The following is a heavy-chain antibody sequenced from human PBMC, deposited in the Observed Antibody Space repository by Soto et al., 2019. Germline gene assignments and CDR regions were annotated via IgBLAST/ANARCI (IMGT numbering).Heavy chain of an antibody. V-gene: IGHV4-30-2*01. Sequence: SETLSLTCAVSGGSISSGGYSWSWIRQPPGKGLEWIGYIYHSGSTYYNPSLKSRVTISVDRSKNQFSLKLSSVTAADTAVYYCARGTDSSGSFDYWGQGTLVTVS. CDR2: IYHSGST. CDR1: GGSISSGGYS. CDR3: ARGTDSSGSFDY. D-gene: IGHD3-22*01. J-gene: IGHJ4*02.